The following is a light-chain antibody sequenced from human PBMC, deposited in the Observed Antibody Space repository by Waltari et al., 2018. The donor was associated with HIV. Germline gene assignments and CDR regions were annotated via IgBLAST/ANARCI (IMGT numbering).Light chain of an antibody. Sequence: EIVMTQSPATLSVSPGEGATLSCRASQSVSSNLAWYKQRPGQTPRLLFFSPSPSATCLPARFSGSGSGTEFTLTIRRLQSEDFAVYFCQPHNNLPLPFGGGPKVDIK. CDR2: SPS. CDR3: QPHNNLPLP. CDR1: QSVSSN. V-gene: IGKV3-15*01. J-gene: IGKJ4*01.